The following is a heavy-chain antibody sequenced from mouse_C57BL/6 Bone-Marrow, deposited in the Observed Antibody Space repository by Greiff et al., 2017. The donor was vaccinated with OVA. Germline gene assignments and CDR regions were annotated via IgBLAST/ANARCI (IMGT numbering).Heavy chain of an antibody. V-gene: IGHV1-55*01. Sequence: QVQLQQPGAELVKPGASVKMSCKASGYTFTSYWITWVKQRPGQGLEWIGDIHPGSGSTNYNEKFKSKATLTVDTSSSTAYMQLSSLTSEDSAVYYCARCLQLGRRRWYFDVWGKGTTVTVSS. J-gene: IGHJ1*03. CDR2: IHPGSGST. CDR1: GYTFTSYW. CDR3: ARCLQLGRRRWYFDV. D-gene: IGHD3-1*01.